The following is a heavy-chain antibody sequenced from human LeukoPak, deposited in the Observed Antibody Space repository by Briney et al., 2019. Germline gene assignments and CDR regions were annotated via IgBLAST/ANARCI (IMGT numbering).Heavy chain of an antibody. J-gene: IGHJ4*02. CDR2: INPNSGGT. V-gene: IGHV1-2*02. CDR1: GSTFTGHY. D-gene: IGHD3-10*01. Sequence: ASVKVSCTASGSTFTGHYMHWVRQAPGQGLEWMGWINPNSGGTSYAQRFQGRVTMTRDTSISTAYMELSRLRSDDTAVYYCARDRYYGSGSYVGDYWGQGTLVTVSS. CDR3: ARDRYYGSGSYVGDY.